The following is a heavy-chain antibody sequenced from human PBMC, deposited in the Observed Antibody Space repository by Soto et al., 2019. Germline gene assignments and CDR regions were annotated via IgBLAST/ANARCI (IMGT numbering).Heavy chain of an antibody. CDR2: IHYSGST. CDR1: GGCIRSYY. J-gene: IGHJ6*02. Sequence: SETLPLTCPGFGGCIRSYYCSLIMQPPGKGLEWIRYIHYSGSTNYSHSLKSRVIISLDTSKNQFSLKVSSVTAEDTAVYYCARGEAGYNYGLSPYYGMDVWGPGTTVTVSS. V-gene: IGHV4-59*01. D-gene: IGHD5-18*01. CDR3: ARGEAGYNYGLSPYYGMDV.